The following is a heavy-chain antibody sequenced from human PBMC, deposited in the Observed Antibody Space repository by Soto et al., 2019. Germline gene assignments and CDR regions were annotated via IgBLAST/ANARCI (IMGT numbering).Heavy chain of an antibody. CDR1: GFTSSSYA. V-gene: IGHV3-30*04. Sequence: QMQLVESGGGVVQPGRSLRLSCSASGFTSSSYAMHWVRQAPGKGLEWVAVTSYDGSNTYYADSVKGRFTISRDNSKNTLYLQMNSLRAEDTAVYYCARGQKKIVVVVPASLIDYWGQGTLVTVSS. J-gene: IGHJ4*02. D-gene: IGHD2-15*01. CDR2: TSYDGSNT. CDR3: ARGQKKIVVVVPASLIDY.